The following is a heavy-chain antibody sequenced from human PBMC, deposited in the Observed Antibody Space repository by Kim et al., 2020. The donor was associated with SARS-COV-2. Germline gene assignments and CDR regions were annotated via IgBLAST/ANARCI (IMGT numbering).Heavy chain of an antibody. J-gene: IGHJ6*02. D-gene: IGHD6-13*01. Sequence: GGSLRHSCAASGFTFSSYGMHWVRQAPGKGLEWVAVISYDGSNKYYADSVKGRFTISRDNSKNTLYLQMNSLRAEDTAVYYCAKAIAAAPLGMDVWGQGT. CDR2: ISYDGSNK. V-gene: IGHV3-30*18. CDR3: AKAIAAAPLGMDV. CDR1: GFTFSSYG.